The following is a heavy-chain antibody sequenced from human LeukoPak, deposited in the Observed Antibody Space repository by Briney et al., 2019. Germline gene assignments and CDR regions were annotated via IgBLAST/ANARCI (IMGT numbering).Heavy chain of an antibody. V-gene: IGHV4-4*07. J-gene: IGHJ6*03. CDR2: IYTSGST. CDR3: ARMVTYYDFWSGYSYHYYYMDV. Sequence: PSETLSLTCTVSGGSISSYYWSWIRQPAGKGLEWIGRIYTSGSTNYNPSLKSRVTMSVDTSKNQFSLKLSSVTAADTAVYYCARMVTYYDFWSGYSYHYYYMDVWGKGTTVTVSS. D-gene: IGHD3-3*01. CDR1: GGSISSYY.